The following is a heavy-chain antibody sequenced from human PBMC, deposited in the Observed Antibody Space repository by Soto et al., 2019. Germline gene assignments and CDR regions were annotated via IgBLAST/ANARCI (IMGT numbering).Heavy chain of an antibody. Sequence: QVQLQESGPGLVKPSQTLSLTCTVSVGPISSGGYYWSWIRQHPGKGLEWIGDIYYRGITYYNPSLKGRVSVSVDTHMNQYALKQSSVTAADTAVYYCARDIGYSFDRSGPFDSWGQGTLVTVSS. CDR1: VGPISSGGYY. D-gene: IGHD3-22*01. V-gene: IGHV4-31*03. CDR3: ARDIGYSFDRSGPFDS. CDR2: IYYRGIT. J-gene: IGHJ4*02.